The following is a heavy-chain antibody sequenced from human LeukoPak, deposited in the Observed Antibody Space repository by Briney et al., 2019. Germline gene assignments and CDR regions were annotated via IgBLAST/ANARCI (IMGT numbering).Heavy chain of an antibody. Sequence: TGGSLRLSCAASGFTVSSNYMSWVRQAPWKGLEWVSVIYSGGSTYYADSVKGRFTISRDNSKNTLYLQMNSLRAEDTAVYYCARDAFRQNWFDPWGQGTLVTVSS. CDR2: IYSGGST. V-gene: IGHV3-53*01. CDR1: GFTVSSNY. J-gene: IGHJ5*02. CDR3: ARDAFRQNWFDP.